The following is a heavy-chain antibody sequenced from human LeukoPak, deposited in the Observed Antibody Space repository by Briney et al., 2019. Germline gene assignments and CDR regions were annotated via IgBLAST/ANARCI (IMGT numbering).Heavy chain of an antibody. D-gene: IGHD3-10*01. V-gene: IGHV4-59*01. CDR3: ARSGSVDGAFDI. Sequence: SETLSLTCTVSGVSISRYYWSWIRQPPGKGLEWIGFIYYIGSTDFNPSLKSRVTISADTSKNQSSLKLSSVTAADTAVYYCARSGSVDGAFDIWGQGTMVTVSS. CDR1: GVSISRYY. CDR2: IYYIGST. J-gene: IGHJ3*02.